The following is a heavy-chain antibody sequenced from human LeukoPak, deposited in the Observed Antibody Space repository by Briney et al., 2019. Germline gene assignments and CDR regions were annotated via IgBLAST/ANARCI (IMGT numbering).Heavy chain of an antibody. D-gene: IGHD1-26*01. CDR1: GGSFSGYY. Sequence: SETLSLTCAVYGGSFSGYYWSWIRQPPGKGLEWIGEINHSGSTNYNPSLKSRVTISVDTSKNQFSLKLSSVTAADTAVYYCAREWGGDFDYWGQGTLVTVSS. V-gene: IGHV4-34*01. CDR3: AREWGGDFDY. J-gene: IGHJ4*02. CDR2: INHSGST.